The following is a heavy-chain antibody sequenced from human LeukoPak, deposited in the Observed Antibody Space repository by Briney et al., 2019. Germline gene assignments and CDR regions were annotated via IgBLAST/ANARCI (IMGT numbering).Heavy chain of an antibody. CDR3: AKDEKYQLPPRHGDF. CDR2: IYSAGSS. Sequence: GGSLRLSCEASGFSVSNNYMSWVRQAPGKGLEWVSVIYSAGSSLYAESVRGRFTISRDYSTNTLSLQMNSLRAEDTAVYYCAKDEKYQLPPRHGDFWGQGTLVTVSS. CDR1: GFSVSNNY. J-gene: IGHJ4*02. D-gene: IGHD2-2*01. V-gene: IGHV3-53*01.